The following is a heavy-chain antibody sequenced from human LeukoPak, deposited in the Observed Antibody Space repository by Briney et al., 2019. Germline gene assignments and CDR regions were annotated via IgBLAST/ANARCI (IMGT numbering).Heavy chain of an antibody. CDR2: IKQDGSEK. J-gene: IGHJ4*02. D-gene: IGHD3-3*01. CDR1: GFTFSSYA. V-gene: IGHV3-7*01. CDR3: ARDRPYDFWSGYYQLFDY. Sequence: GGSLRLSCAASGFTFSSYAMSWVRQAPGKGLEWVANIKQDGSEKYYVDSVKGRFTICRDNAKNSLYLQMNSLRAEDTAVYYCARDRPYDFWSGYYQLFDYWGQGTLVTVSS.